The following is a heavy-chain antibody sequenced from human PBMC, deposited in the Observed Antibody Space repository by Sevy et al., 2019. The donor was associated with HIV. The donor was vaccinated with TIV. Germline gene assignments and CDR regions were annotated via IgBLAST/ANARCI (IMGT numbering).Heavy chain of an antibody. J-gene: IGHJ1*01. Sequence: GGSLRLSCAASGFTFSSYAIHWVRQTPGKGLEWVAVISYDGNNKYYADSVKGRFTVSRDNSKNTLYVQMNSLRAEDTAVYYCSKDHNLWSEGGFLDLWGQGTLVTDSS. D-gene: IGHD3-10*01. CDR1: GFTFSSYA. CDR2: ISYDGNNK. V-gene: IGHV3-30*18. CDR3: SKDHNLWSEGGFLDL.